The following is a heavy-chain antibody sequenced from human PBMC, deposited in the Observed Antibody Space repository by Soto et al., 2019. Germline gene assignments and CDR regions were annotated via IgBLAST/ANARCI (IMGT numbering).Heavy chain of an antibody. J-gene: IGHJ6*02. D-gene: IGHD3-10*01. Sequence: GESLKISCKGSGYGFTSYWIGWVRQMPGKGLEWMGIIYPGDSDTRYSPSFQGQVTISVDKSISTAYLQWSSLKASDTAMYYCARSLARYYGSGIFYYYGMDVWGQGTTVTV. CDR2: IYPGDSDT. V-gene: IGHV5-51*01. CDR1: GYGFTSYW. CDR3: ARSLARYYGSGIFYYYGMDV.